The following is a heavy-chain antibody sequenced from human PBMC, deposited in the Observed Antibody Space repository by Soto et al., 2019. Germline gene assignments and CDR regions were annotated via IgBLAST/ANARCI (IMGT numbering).Heavy chain of an antibody. Sequence: SVKVSCKASGGTFSSYAISWVRQAPGQGLEWMGGIIPIFGTANYAQKFQGRVTITADESTSTAHMELSSLRSEDTAVYYCAGQYYGFWSGYFPPIDYWGQGTLVTVS. J-gene: IGHJ4*02. CDR3: AGQYYGFWSGYFPPIDY. CDR2: IIPIFGTA. CDR1: GGTFSSYA. V-gene: IGHV1-69*13. D-gene: IGHD3-3*01.